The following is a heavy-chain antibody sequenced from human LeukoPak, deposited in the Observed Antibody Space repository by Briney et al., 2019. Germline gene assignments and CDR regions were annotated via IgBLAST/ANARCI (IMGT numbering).Heavy chain of an antibody. D-gene: IGHD3-3*01. CDR3: ASTYYDILNY. CDR2: IYYSGST. V-gene: IGHV4-39*07. CDR1: GGSISSSSYY. J-gene: IGHJ4*02. Sequence: SETLSLTCTVSGGSISSSSYYWGWIRQPPGKGLEWIGSIYYSGSTYYNPSLKSRVTISVDTSKNQFSLKLSSVTAADTAVYYCASTYYDILNYWGQGTLVTVSS.